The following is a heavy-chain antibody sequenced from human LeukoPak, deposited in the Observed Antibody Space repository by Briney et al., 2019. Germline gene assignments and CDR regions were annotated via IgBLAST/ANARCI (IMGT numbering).Heavy chain of an antibody. J-gene: IGHJ6*02. CDR1: RFTFTSYG. V-gene: IGHV3-48*04. Sequence: GGSLRLSCAASRFTFTSYGMHWVRQAPGKGLEWVSYISSSGSTIYYADSVKGRFTISRDNAKNSLFLQMNSLRAEDTAVYYCARGDYDKYGMDVWGQGTTVTVPS. CDR2: ISSSGSTI. CDR3: ARGDYDKYGMDV.